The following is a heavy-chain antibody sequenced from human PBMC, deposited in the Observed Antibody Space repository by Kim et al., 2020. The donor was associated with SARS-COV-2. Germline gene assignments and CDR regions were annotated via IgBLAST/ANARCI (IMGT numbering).Heavy chain of an antibody. Sequence: SETLSLTCTVSGGSISSSSYYWGWIRQPPGKGLEWIGSIYYSGSTYYNPSLKSRVTISVDTSKNQFSLKLSSVTAADTAVYYCARVLRYFDWLFAHAFDIWGQRTMVTVSS. CDR2: IYYSGST. D-gene: IGHD3-9*01. CDR3: ARVLRYFDWLFAHAFDI. V-gene: IGHV4-39*01. CDR1: GGSISSSSYY. J-gene: IGHJ3*02.